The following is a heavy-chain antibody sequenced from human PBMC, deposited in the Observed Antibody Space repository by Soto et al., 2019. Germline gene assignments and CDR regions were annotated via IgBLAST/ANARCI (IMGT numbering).Heavy chain of an antibody. CDR3: AADLYSSSWYRPYYGMDV. V-gene: IGHV1-58*01. CDR1: GFTFTSSA. Sequence: SVKVSCKASGFTFTSSAVQWVRQARGQRLEWIGWIVVGSGNTNYAQKFQERVTITRDMSTSTAYMELSSLRSEDTAVYYCAADLYSSSWYRPYYGMDVWGQGTTVT. CDR2: IVVGSGNT. J-gene: IGHJ6*02. D-gene: IGHD6-13*01.